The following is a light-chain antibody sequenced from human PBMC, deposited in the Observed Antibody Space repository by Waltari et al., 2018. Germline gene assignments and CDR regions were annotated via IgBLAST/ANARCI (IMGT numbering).Light chain of an antibody. Sequence: EIVLTQSPGPLSLSPGERATLSCRASQSIRTNLAWYQEKGGQAPRLLIYAASTRATGIPDRFSGSGSGTDFTLTISRLEPEDFAVYYCQQYGSAYTFGPGTKLDIK. J-gene: IGKJ2*01. CDR1: QSIRTN. CDR3: QQYGSAYT. CDR2: AAS. V-gene: IGKV3-20*01.